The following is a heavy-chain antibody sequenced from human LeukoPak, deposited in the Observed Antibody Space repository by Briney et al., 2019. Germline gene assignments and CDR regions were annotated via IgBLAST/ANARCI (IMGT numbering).Heavy chain of an antibody. CDR1: GFTFSGYA. V-gene: IGHV3-23*01. Sequence: PGGSLRLSCAASGFTFSGYAMSWVRQAPGKGLEWVSAISGSGGSTYYADSVKGRFTISRDNSKNTLYLQVNSLRAEDTAVYYCAKGGGKWLRGSYYWGQGTLVTVSS. D-gene: IGHD5-12*01. CDR3: AKGGGKWLRGSYY. CDR2: ISGSGGST. J-gene: IGHJ4*02.